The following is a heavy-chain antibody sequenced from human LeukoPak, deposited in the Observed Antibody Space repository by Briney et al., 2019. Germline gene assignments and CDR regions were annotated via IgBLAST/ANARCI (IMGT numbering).Heavy chain of an antibody. CDR2: IGSLGGST. CDR1: GFTFSNFA. CDR3: ARDPGVVPVHYMDA. Sequence: GGSLRLSCAGSGFTFSNFAMSWVRQAPGKGLEWVSAIGSLGGSTYYADSVKGRFTISRDNSKNTMYLQMNSLRAEDTAVYYCARDPGVVPVHYMDAWGKGTTVTVSS. J-gene: IGHJ6*03. V-gene: IGHV3-23*01. D-gene: IGHD2-2*01.